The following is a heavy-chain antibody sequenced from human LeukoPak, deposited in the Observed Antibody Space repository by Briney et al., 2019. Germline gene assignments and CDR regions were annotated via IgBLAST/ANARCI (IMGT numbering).Heavy chain of an antibody. V-gene: IGHV3-30*18. D-gene: IGHD4-17*01. CDR1: GFTFSSYG. CDR3: AKDRLTTVTPWMDY. CDR2: ISYDGSNK. J-gene: IGHJ4*02. Sequence: GRSLRLSCAASGFTFSSYGMHWVRQAPGKGLEWVAVISYDGSNKYYADSVKGRFTISRDNSKNTLYLQMNSLRAEDTAVYYCAKDRLTTVTPWMDYWGQGTLVTVSS.